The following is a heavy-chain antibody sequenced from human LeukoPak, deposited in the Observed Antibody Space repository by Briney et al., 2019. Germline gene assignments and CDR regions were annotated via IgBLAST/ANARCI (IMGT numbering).Heavy chain of an antibody. Sequence: SETLSLTCTVSGGSISSSSYYWGWIRQPPGKGLEWIGSIYYSGSTYYNPSLKSRVTISVDTSKNQFSLKLSSVTAADTAVYYCARSSEGRYYYDSSGSSYYYYYMDVWGKGTTVTISS. V-gene: IGHV4-39*01. CDR1: GGSISSSSYY. CDR3: ARSSEGRYYYDSSGSSYYYYYMDV. D-gene: IGHD3-22*01. CDR2: IYYSGST. J-gene: IGHJ6*03.